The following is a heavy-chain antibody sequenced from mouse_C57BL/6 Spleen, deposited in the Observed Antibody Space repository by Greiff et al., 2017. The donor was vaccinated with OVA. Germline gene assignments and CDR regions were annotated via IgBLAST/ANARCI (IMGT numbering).Heavy chain of an antibody. CDR3: ARSELGSYDGYYWYFDV. J-gene: IGHJ1*03. CDR1: GYTFTSYC. CDR2: IHSNSGST. Sequence: VKLQQPGAELVKPGASVKLSCKASGYTFTSYCMHWVKQRPGQGLEWIGMIHSNSGSTNYNEKLKSKAILTVDKSSSKAYMQLSSLTSEDSAVYYCARSELGSYDGYYWYFDVWGTGTTVTVSS. D-gene: IGHD2-3*01. V-gene: IGHV1-64*01.